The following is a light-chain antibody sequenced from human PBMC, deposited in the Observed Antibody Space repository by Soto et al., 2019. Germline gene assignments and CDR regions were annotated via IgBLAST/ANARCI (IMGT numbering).Light chain of an antibody. CDR2: GTS. V-gene: IGKV3-20*01. Sequence: EIVLTQSPGTLSLSPGERATFCCRASQSVSSKYLAWYQQKPGQAPRVLIYGTSIRASGVPERFSGGGSGTDFTLTITRLEPEDFAVYYCQQYGSSGTFGQGTKVDIK. J-gene: IGKJ1*01. CDR3: QQYGSSGT. CDR1: QSVSSKY.